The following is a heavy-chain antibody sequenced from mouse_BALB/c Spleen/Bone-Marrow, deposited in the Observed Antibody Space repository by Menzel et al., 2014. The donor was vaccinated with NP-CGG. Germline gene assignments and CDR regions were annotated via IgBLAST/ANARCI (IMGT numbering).Heavy chain of an antibody. CDR2: ISPSNGGT. Sequence: GAELVKPGASVKLSCKASGYTFTSYYMYWVKQRPGQGLEWIGEISPSNGGTNFNEKFKSKATLTVDKSSSTAYMQLSSLTSEDSAVYYCTRSYYGNYFDVWGAGTTVTVSS. V-gene: IGHV1S81*02. D-gene: IGHD2-1*01. CDR3: TRSYYGNYFDV. J-gene: IGHJ1*01. CDR1: GYTFTSYY.